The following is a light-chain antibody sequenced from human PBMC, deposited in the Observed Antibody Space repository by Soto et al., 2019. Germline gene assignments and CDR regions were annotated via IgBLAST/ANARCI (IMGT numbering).Light chain of an antibody. Sequence: EIVMTQSPATLSVSPGERATLSCRASQSVSINLAWYQQRPGQAPRRLIYDASTRATGIPARFSGSGSGTEFTLTISRLRSEDFVVYYCQQRRTFGKGTKV. J-gene: IGKJ1*01. CDR2: DAS. CDR3: QQRRT. V-gene: IGKV3-15*01. CDR1: QSVSIN.